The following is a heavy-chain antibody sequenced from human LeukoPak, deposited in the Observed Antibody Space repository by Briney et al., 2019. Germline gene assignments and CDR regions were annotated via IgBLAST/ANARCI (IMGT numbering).Heavy chain of an antibody. D-gene: IGHD2-2*01. Sequence: ASVKVSCKASGYTFTSYYMHWVRPAPGQGLEWMGIINPSGGSTSYAQKFQGRVTMTRDMSTSTVYMELSSLRSEDTAVYYCARAGGIVVVPAEAEFDPWGQGTLVTVSS. CDR3: ARAGGIVVVPAEAEFDP. J-gene: IGHJ5*02. CDR1: GYTFTSYY. V-gene: IGHV1-46*01. CDR2: INPSGGST.